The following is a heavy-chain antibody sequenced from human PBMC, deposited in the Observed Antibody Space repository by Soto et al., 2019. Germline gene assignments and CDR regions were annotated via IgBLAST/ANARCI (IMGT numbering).Heavy chain of an antibody. CDR2: IHAGNGNT. V-gene: IGHV1-3*05. Sequence: QVQLVQSGAEEKKPGASVKVSCKASGYTFTSYAMHWVRQAPGQRLEWMGWIHAGNGNTKYSQKFQGRVTITRDTSASTAYMELSSLRSEDTAVYYFAREDSSSSLHWGQGTLVTVSS. CDR3: AREDSSSSLH. D-gene: IGHD6-6*01. CDR1: GYTFTSYA. J-gene: IGHJ4*02.